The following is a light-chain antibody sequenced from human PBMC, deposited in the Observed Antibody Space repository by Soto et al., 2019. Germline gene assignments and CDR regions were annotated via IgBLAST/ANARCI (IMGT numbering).Light chain of an antibody. V-gene: IGKV3-11*01. Sequence: EIVLTQSPATLSLSPGERANISCRASQSVTTYLAWYQQKPGQAPRLLIYGASNRATGIPARFSGSGSGTDFTLTIRSLEPEDFAIYYCQQRANWPLTTFGHGTRLEI. CDR2: GAS. CDR1: QSVTTY. CDR3: QQRANWPLTT. J-gene: IGKJ5*01.